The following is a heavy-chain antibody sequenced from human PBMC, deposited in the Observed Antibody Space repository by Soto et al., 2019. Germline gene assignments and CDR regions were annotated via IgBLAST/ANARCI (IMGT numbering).Heavy chain of an antibody. V-gene: IGHV3-53*01. CDR1: GFIVSSSH. CDR3: ARLTEAERH. J-gene: IGHJ4*02. Sequence: GGSLRLSCVVSGFIVSSSHMIWVRQAPGKGLEGVSILYNHGKTNYVDSVKGRFTITRDNSKNTVYLQMNSMRVEDTAVYYCARLTEAERHWGQGALVTVSS. D-gene: IGHD1-1*01. CDR2: LYNHGKT.